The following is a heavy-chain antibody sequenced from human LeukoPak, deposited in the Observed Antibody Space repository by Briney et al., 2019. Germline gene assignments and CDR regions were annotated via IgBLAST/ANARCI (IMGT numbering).Heavy chain of an antibody. V-gene: IGHV1-2*02. CDR3: ARSSGGSGRWGDNWFDP. CDR2: ISLNSGGT. Sequence: ASVKVSCKTSEYILSDYYVHWVRQAPGEGLEWMGWISLNSGGTNYAQKFQGRVTMTRDTSISTAYMELSSLRSDDTAVYYCARSSGGSGRWGDNWFDPWGQGTLVSVSS. D-gene: IGHD3-10*01. CDR1: EYILSDYY. J-gene: IGHJ5*02.